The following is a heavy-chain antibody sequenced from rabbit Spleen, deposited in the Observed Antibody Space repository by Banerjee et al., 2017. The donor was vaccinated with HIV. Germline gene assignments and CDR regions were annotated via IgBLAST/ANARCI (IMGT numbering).Heavy chain of an antibody. V-gene: IGHV1S45*01. J-gene: IGHJ3*01. CDR3: AKSDAGGSWSLHL. CDR2: IYAGSSGTT. Sequence: EESGGDLVKPEGSLTLTCTASRFSFSKSYWICWVRQAPGKGLEWIACIYAGSSGTTYYASWAKGRFTFSITSSTTVTLQMTSLTASDTATYFCAKSDAGGSWSLHLWGQGTLVTVS. D-gene: IGHD8-1*01. CDR1: RFSFSKSYW.